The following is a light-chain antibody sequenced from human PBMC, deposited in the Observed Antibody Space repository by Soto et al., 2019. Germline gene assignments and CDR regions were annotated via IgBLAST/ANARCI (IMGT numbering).Light chain of an antibody. J-gene: IGKJ1*01. Sequence: DIQMTQSPSSLSASVGDRVTITCRTSQNIDTYLKWYQQKPGKAPRILIYNAFILHSGVPSRFSGSGSGTDFTLTISSLQPEDFATYYCHQPYILPRTFGQGTRVEI. CDR2: NAF. CDR3: HQPYILPRT. CDR1: QNIDTY. V-gene: IGKV1-39*01.